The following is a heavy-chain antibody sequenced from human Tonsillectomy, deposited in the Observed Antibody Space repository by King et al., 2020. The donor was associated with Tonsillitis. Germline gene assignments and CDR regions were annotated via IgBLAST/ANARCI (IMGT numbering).Heavy chain of an antibody. CDR2: ISHSGST. CDR1: VGSLSGYY. D-gene: IGHD5-18*01. Sequence: VQLQQWGAGLLKPSETLSLTCAVYVGSLSGYYWSWIRQPPGKVLEWIGEISHSGSTNSNPSLKSRVTISVDTPKNQFSLKLSSATAADTAVYYCARGYSYGYDAFDIWGQGTMVTVSS. V-gene: IGHV4-34*01. J-gene: IGHJ3*02. CDR3: ARGYSYGYDAFDI.